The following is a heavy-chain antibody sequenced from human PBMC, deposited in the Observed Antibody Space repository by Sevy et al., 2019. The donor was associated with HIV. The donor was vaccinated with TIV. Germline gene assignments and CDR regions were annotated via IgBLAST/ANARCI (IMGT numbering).Heavy chain of an antibody. D-gene: IGHD3-10*01. CDR1: GFTFSSYA. CDR2: ISYDGSNK. V-gene: IGHV3-30-3*01. CDR3: ARDEKRFATGYFQH. Sequence: GGSLRLSCAASGFTFSSYAMHWVRQAPGKGLEWVAVISYDGSNKYYADSVKGRFTISRDNSKNTLYLQMNSLRAEDTAMYYCARDEKRFATGYFQHWGQGTLVTVSS. J-gene: IGHJ1*01.